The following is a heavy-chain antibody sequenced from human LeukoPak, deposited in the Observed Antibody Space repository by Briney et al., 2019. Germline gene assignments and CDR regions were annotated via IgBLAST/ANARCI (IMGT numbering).Heavy chain of an antibody. CDR1: GFTFSSYA. J-gene: IGHJ3*02. CDR2: ISYDGSNK. V-gene: IGHV3-30*04. Sequence: PGGSLRLSCAASGFTFSSYAMHWVRQAPGKGLEWVAVISYDGSNKYYADSVKGRFTISRDNSKNTLYLQMNSLRAEDTAVYYCARDPHWGSGWDAFDIWGQGTMVTVSS. D-gene: IGHD6-19*01. CDR3: ARDPHWGSGWDAFDI.